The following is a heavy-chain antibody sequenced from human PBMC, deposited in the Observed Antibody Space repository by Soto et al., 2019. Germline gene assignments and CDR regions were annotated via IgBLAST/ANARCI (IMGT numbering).Heavy chain of an antibody. CDR3: AKARCTTPDCYVPDY. D-gene: IGHD2-15*01. V-gene: IGHV3-23*01. J-gene: IGHJ4*02. CDR1: GFNVSTYT. CDR2: IGCCSGSGT. Sequence: GSLRLSCAASGFNVSTYTMNWVRQAPGKGLEWVSGIGCCSGSGTSYADFVQGRFIISRDNARNKLYLQMNSLRAEDTAMYYCAKARCTTPDCYVPDYWGRGTLVTVSS.